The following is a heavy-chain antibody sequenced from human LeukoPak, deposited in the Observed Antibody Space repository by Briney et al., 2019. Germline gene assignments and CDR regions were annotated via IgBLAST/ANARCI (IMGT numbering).Heavy chain of an antibody. Sequence: GGSLRLSCAASGFTVSSNYMSWVRQAPGKGLEWVSVIYSDGRTYYADSVKGRFTISRDNSKNTLYLETNSLRAEDTAVYYCAKATLRGSSSWYYHGMDVWGQGTTVTVSS. D-gene: IGHD6-13*01. V-gene: IGHV3-53*01. J-gene: IGHJ6*02. CDR1: GFTVSSNY. CDR2: IYSDGRT. CDR3: AKATLRGSSSWYYHGMDV.